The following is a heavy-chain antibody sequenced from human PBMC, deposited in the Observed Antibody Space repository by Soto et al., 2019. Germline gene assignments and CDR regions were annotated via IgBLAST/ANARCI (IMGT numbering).Heavy chain of an antibody. CDR1: GGSISSGGYY. CDR3: ARSPYGSGSYYNWSFDY. J-gene: IGHJ4*02. V-gene: IGHV4-31*03. D-gene: IGHD3-10*01. Sequence: LSLTCTVSGGSISSGGYYWSWIRQHPGKGLEWIGYIYYSGSTYYNPSLKSRVTISVDTSKNQFSLKLSSVTAADTAVYYCARSPYGSGSYYNWSFDYWGQGTLVTVSS. CDR2: IYYSGST.